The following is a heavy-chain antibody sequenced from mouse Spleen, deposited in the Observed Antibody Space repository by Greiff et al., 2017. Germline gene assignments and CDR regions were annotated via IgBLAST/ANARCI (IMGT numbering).Heavy chain of an antibody. CDR2: ISSGGGNT. CDR1: GFTFSSYA. J-gene: IGHJ4*01. CDR3: ARQKVYYDYDGGYAMDY. V-gene: IGHV5-9-3*01. Sequence: DVQLVESGGGLVKRGGSLKLSCAASGFTFSSYAMSWVRQTPEKRLEWVATISSGGGNTYYPDSVKGRFTISRDNAKNTLYLQMSSLKSEDTAMYYCARQKVYYDYDGGYAMDYWGQGTSVTVSS. D-gene: IGHD2-4*01.